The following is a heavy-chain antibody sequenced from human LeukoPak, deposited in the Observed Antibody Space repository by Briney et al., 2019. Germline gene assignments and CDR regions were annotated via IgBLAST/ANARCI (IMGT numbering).Heavy chain of an antibody. Sequence: GGSLRLSCAASGFTFSSYWMHWVRQAPGKGLVWVSRINGDGSSTAYADSVKGRFTISGDNAKNSLYLQMNSLRAEDTALYYCAKDILDTWAFDIWGQGTMVTVSS. V-gene: IGHV3-74*01. D-gene: IGHD5-18*01. CDR3: AKDILDTWAFDI. CDR1: GFTFSSYW. CDR2: INGDGSST. J-gene: IGHJ3*02.